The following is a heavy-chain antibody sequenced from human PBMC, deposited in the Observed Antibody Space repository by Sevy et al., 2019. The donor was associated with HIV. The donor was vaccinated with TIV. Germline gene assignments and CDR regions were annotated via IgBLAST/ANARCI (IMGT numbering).Heavy chain of an antibody. V-gene: IGHV3-7*01. Sequence: GGSLRLSCAASGFTFSSYWMSWVRHAPGKGLEWVANIKQDGSEKYYVDSVKGRFTISRDNAKNSLYLQMNSLRAEDTAVYYCARRYYDSSGYYLSRDAFDIWGQGTMVTVSS. J-gene: IGHJ3*02. CDR2: IKQDGSEK. CDR1: GFTFSSYW. D-gene: IGHD3-22*01. CDR3: ARRYYDSSGYYLSRDAFDI.